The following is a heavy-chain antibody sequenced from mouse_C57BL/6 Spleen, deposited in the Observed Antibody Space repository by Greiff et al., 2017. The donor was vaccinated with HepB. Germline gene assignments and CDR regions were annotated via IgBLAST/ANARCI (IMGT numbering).Heavy chain of an antibody. CDR3: ARRYYYGSSYWYFDV. D-gene: IGHD1-1*01. V-gene: IGHV1-18*01. Sequence: VQLQQSGPELVKPGASVKIPCKASGYTFTDYNMDWVKQSHGKSLEWIGDINPNNGGTIYNQKFKGKAKLTVDKSASTAYMELRSLTSEDTAVYYCARRYYYGSSYWYFDVWGTGTTVTVSS. J-gene: IGHJ1*03. CDR1: GYTFTDYN. CDR2: INPNNGGT.